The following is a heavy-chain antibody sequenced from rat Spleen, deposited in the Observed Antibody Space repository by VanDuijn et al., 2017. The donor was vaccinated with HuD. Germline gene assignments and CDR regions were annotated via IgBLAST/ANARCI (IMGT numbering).Heavy chain of an antibody. J-gene: IGHJ4*01. CDR2: ISSGGHT. CDR3: VRDHRYYDSYGVMDA. Sequence: QVQLKESGPSLVQPSQTLSLTCTVSGFSLTSNGVSWVRQPPGKGLEWIATISSGGHTYYNSALKSRLSISRDTSKSQVFLRMNSVKTEDTGVYYCVRDHRYYDSYGVMDAWGQGASVTVSS. V-gene: IGHV2S12*01. CDR1: GFSLTSNG. D-gene: IGHD1-2*01.